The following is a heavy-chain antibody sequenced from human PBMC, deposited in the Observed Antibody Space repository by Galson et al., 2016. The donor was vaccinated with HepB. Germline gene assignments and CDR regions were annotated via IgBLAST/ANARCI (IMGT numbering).Heavy chain of an antibody. D-gene: IGHD5-24*01. CDR3: ARATRSGVKNFRPPLFPPEKKATAETLDY. J-gene: IGHJ4*02. CDR2: IHHSGST. V-gene: IGHV4-34*01. Sequence: SETLSLTCAVYGGSFSDYYWSWVRQPPGKGLEWIGEIHHSGSTNYNPSLKSRVTISVDTSKNQFSLKLSSVTAADTAVYYCARATRSGVKNFRPPLFPPEKKATAETLDYWGQGTLVTVAS. CDR1: GGSFSDYY.